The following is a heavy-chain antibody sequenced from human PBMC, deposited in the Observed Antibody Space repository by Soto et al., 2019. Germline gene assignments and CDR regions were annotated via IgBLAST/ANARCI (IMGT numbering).Heavy chain of an antibody. CDR2: ISYRGST. J-gene: IGHJ5*02. Sequence: TETLSLTCTVSAGSITTSYWSWIRQPLGKALEWIGYISYRGSTNYNPSLKSRLTISIDTSKSQISLKLTSMTTADTAVYYCASSGIVGREVNTWFDPWGQGTLVTVSS. CDR3: ASSGIVGREVNTWFDP. V-gene: IGHV4-59*01. D-gene: IGHD3-22*01. CDR1: AGSITTSY.